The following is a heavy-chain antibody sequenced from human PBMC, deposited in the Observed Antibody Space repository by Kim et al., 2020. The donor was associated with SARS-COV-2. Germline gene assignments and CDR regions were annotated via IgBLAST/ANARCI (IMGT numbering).Heavy chain of an antibody. J-gene: IGHJ3*02. D-gene: IGHD3-10*01. V-gene: IGHV3-20*01. CDR3: ARDRGEWQTDAFDI. Sequence: GGSLRLSCAASGFTFDDYGMSWVRQAPGKGLEWVSGINWNGGSTGYADSVKGRFTISRDNAKNSLYLQMNSLRAEDTALYHCARDRGEWQTDAFDIWGQGTMVTVSS. CDR2: INWNGGST. CDR1: GFTFDDYG.